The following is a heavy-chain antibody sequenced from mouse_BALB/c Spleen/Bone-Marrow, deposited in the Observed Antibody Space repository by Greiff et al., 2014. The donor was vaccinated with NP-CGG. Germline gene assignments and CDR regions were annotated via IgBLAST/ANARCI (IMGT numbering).Heavy chain of an antibody. CDR1: GYTFTGYW. D-gene: IGHD2-14*01. J-gene: IGHJ2*01. CDR2: IYPGDGDT. CDR3: ARVFYDRTSAN. Sequence: VQLQQSGAELARPGASVKLSCKASGYTFTGYWMQWVKQRPGQGLEWIGIIYPGDGDTRYTQKFKGKATLTADKSSSTAYMQLKNLASEDSAVYCCARVFYDRTSANWGQGTTLTVSS. V-gene: IGHV1-87*01.